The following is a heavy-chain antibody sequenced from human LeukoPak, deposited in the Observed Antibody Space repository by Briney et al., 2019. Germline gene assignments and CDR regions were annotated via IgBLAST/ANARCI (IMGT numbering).Heavy chain of an antibody. CDR2: IRYDGSNK. Sequence: GGSLRLSCAASVFTFSRYGMHWVRQAPGKGLEWVAFIRYDGSNKYYADSVKGRFTISRDNSKNTLYLQMNRLRAEDTAVYYCPNEIQRLGVRYYYYYMDVWGKGTTVTVSS. CDR3: PNEIQRLGVRYYYYYMDV. CDR1: VFTFSRYG. D-gene: IGHD6-19*01. V-gene: IGHV3-30*02. J-gene: IGHJ6*03.